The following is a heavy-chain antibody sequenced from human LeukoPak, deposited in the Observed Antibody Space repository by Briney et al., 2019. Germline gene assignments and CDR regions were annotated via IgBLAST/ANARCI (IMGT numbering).Heavy chain of an antibody. V-gene: IGHV3-30*18. CDR1: GFTFSSYG. D-gene: IGHD3-22*01. Sequence: PGRSLRLSCAASGFTFSSYGMHWVRQAPGKGLEWVAVISYDGSNKYYADSVKGRFTISRDNSKNTLYLQMNSLRAEDTAVYYCAKDGRNYYDSSGYFDYWGQGTLVTVSP. CDR2: ISYDGSNK. CDR3: AKDGRNYYDSSGYFDY. J-gene: IGHJ4*02.